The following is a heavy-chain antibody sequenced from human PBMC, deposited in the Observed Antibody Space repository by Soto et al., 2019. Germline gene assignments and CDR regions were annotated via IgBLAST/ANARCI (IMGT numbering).Heavy chain of an antibody. CDR1: GFTFSSYA. J-gene: IGHJ4*02. Sequence: GGSLRLSCAASGFTFSSYAMSWVRQAPGKGLEWVSAISGSGGSTYYADSVKGRFTISRDNSKNALYLEMNSLRAEDTAVYYCAKSSSWPYFDYWGQGTLVTVSS. D-gene: IGHD6-13*01. CDR3: AKSSSWPYFDY. V-gene: IGHV3-23*01. CDR2: ISGSGGST.